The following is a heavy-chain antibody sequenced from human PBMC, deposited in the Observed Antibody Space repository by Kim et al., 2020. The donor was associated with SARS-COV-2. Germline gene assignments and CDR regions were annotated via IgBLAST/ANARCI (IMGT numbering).Heavy chain of an antibody. D-gene: IGHD3-16*01. Sequence: GGSLRLSCAASGFTFSSYSMNWVRQAPGKGLEWVSYISSSSSTIYYADSVKGRFTISRDNAKNSLYLQMNSLRAEDTAVYYCARDYSRKYYDYFWWSSRSGYFDNWGQGTLGTVSS. V-gene: IGHV3-48*04. J-gene: IGHJ4*02. CDR2: ISSSSSTI. CDR3: ARDYSRKYYDYFWWSSRSGYFDN. CDR1: GFTFSSYS.